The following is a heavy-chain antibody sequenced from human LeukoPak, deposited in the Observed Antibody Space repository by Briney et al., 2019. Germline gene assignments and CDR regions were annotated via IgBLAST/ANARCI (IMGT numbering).Heavy chain of an antibody. J-gene: IGHJ6*02. Sequence: PGESLKISCKGSGYTFNTYFIVWVRQVPGKGLEWMGIIYPGDSQTSYSPSFQGQVTISADKSITTAYLQWSSLKASDTAVYYCARRAYCGGDCTRAYYSYFAMDVWGQGTTVTVSS. D-gene: IGHD2-21*02. CDR1: GYTFNTYF. V-gene: IGHV5-51*01. CDR3: ARRAYCGGDCTRAYYSYFAMDV. CDR2: IYPGDSQT.